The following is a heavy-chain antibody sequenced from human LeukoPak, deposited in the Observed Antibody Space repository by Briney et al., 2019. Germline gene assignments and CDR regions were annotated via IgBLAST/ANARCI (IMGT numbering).Heavy chain of an antibody. CDR3: ARGANWYVSH. V-gene: IGHV3-7*03. CDR1: GFTFSGYS. D-gene: IGHD1-1*01. CDR2: IKEDGSEK. Sequence: PGGSLRLSCAGYGFTFSGYSMSWVRQAPLKGLEWVANIKEDGSEKNYVDSVKGRFTISRDNAKNSLYLQMNSLRAEDTAVYYCARGANWYVSHWGQGTLVTVSS. J-gene: IGHJ4*02.